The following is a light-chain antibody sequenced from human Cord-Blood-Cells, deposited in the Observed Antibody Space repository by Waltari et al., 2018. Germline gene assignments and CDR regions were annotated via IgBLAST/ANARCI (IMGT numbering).Light chain of an antibody. CDR1: QDISNY. V-gene: IGKV1-33*01. J-gene: IGKJ4*01. CDR3: QQYDNPART. Sequence: DIQLTQSRSSRSASVGDRVTITCQASQDISNYLNWYQQKPGKAPKLLIYDASNLETGVPSRFSGSGSGTDFTFTISSLQPEDIATYYCQQYDNPARTFGGGTKVEIK. CDR2: DAS.